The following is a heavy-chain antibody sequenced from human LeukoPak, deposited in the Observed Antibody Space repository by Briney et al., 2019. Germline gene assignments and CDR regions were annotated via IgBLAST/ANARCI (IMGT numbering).Heavy chain of an antibody. CDR2: IISDGSST. CDR3: ATRGYSYEFDY. D-gene: IGHD5-18*01. CDR1: GFTFSSYW. J-gene: IGHJ4*02. V-gene: IGHV3-74*01. Sequence: PGGSLRLSCAASGFTFSSYWMHWVRQAPGKGLVWVSRIISDGSSTDYADSVKGRFTISRDIAKNTLFLQMNSLRAEDTAVYYCATRGYSYEFDYWGQGTLVTVSS.